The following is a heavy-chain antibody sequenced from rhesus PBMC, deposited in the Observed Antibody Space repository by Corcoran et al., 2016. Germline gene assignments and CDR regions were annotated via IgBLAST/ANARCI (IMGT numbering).Heavy chain of an antibody. J-gene: IGHJ4*01. CDR3: ARVEGYCSSTYCSSGGYFDY. V-gene: IGHV2-95*01. D-gene: IGHD2-15*01. CDR2: IYWNDSK. CDR1: GFSISTTGTG. Sequence: QVTLKESGPALVKPTQTLTLTCPFSGFSISTTGTGVGWIRPPPGTALEWLASIYWNDSKYYSTSLKSRLTISKDTSKNQVVLTMTNMDPVDTATYYCARVEGYCSSTYCSSGGYFDYWGQGVLVTVSS.